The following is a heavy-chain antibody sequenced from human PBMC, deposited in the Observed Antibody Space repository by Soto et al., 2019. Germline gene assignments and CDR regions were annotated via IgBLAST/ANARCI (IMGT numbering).Heavy chain of an antibody. Sequence: GGSLRLSCAASGFTFSSYGMHWVRQAPGKGLEWVAVISYDGSNKYYADSVKGRFTISRDNSKNTLYLQMNSLRAEDTAVYYCAKDASDILTPFDYWGQGTLVTVSS. CDR1: GFTFSSYG. D-gene: IGHD3-9*01. CDR3: AKDASDILTPFDY. CDR2: ISYDGSNK. V-gene: IGHV3-30*18. J-gene: IGHJ4*02.